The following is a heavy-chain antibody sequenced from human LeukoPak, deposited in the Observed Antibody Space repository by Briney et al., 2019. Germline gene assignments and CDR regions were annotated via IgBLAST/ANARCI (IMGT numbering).Heavy chain of an antibody. V-gene: IGHV1-2*02. CDR2: INPNSGGT. D-gene: IGHD4-17*01. CDR1: GYTFTGYY. CDR3: ARYRHDYGEDY. Sequence: GASVKVSCKASGYTFTGYYMHWVRQAPGQGLEWMGWINPNSGGTNYAQKFQGRVTMTTDTSISTAYMELSRLRSDDTAVYCCARYRHDYGEDYGGQGTLVTVSS. J-gene: IGHJ4*02.